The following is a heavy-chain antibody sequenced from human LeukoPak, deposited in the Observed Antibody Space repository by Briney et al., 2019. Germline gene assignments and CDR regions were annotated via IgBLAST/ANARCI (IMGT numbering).Heavy chain of an antibody. CDR2: MNPNSGNT. Sequence: ASVKVSCKASGYTFTSYDINWVRQATGQGLEWMGWMNPNSGNTGYAQKFQGRVTMTRNTSISTAYMELSSLRSEDTAVYYCARGQDSYDYVWGSYRYPGTSFDYWGQGTLVTVSS. CDR3: ARGQDSYDYVWGSYRYPGTSFDY. D-gene: IGHD3-16*02. CDR1: GYTFTSYD. J-gene: IGHJ4*02. V-gene: IGHV1-8*01.